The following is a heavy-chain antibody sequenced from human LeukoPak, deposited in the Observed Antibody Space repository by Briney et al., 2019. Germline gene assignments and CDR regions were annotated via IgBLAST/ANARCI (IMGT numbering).Heavy chain of an antibody. D-gene: IGHD3-10*01. J-gene: IGHJ6*02. CDR1: GFTFGSYS. Sequence: GGSLRLSCAASGFTFGSYSMNWVRQAPGKGLEWVSSISSSSSYIYYADSVKGRFTISRDNAKNSLYLQMNSLRAEDTAVYYCARVHYYGSGSYGMDVWGQGTTVTVSS. CDR2: ISSSSSYI. V-gene: IGHV3-21*01. CDR3: ARVHYYGSGSYGMDV.